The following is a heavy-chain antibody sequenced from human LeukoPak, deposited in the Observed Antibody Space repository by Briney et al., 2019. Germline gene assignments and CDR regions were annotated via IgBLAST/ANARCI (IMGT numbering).Heavy chain of an antibody. D-gene: IGHD2-2*01. V-gene: IGHV3-23*01. CDR1: GFTFSSYA. J-gene: IGHJ4*02. CDR2: ISGSGGST. Sequence: GGSLRLSCAASGFTFSSYAMSWVRQAPGKGLEWVSAISGSGGSTYYADSVKGRFTISRDNSKNTLYLQMNSLRAEDTAVYYCAKDLGVGSTSFYFDYWGQGTLVTVSS. CDR3: AKDLGVGSTSFYFDY.